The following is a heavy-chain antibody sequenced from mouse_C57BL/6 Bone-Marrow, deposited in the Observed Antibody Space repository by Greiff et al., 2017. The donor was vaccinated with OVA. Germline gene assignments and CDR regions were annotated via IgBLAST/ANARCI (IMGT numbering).Heavy chain of an antibody. CDR3: VRGDGNYAYYYAMDY. J-gene: IGHJ4*01. Sequence: EVMLVESGGGLVQPKGSLKLSCAASGFTFNTYAMHWVRQAPGTGLEWVARIRSKSSNYATYYADSVKDRFTISRDDSQSMLYLQMNKLKTEDTAMYYCVRGDGNYAYYYAMDYWGQGTSVTVSS. V-gene: IGHV10-3*01. CDR1: GFTFNTYA. CDR2: IRSKSSNYAT. D-gene: IGHD2-1*01.